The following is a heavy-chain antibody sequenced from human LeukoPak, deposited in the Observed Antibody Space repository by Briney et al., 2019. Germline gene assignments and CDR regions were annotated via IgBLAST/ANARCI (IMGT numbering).Heavy chain of an antibody. J-gene: IGHJ4*02. D-gene: IGHD3-22*01. V-gene: IGHV3-23*01. Sequence: GGSLRLSCAASEFSFSNYAMSWVRQAPGKGLEWVSALAGGGGSAYYADSVRGRFTISRDNSKNTLYLQMNSLRAEDTAVYYCVKDRGEYDTSGYYYDYWGQGTLVTVSS. CDR3: VKDRGEYDTSGYYYDY. CDR2: LAGGGGSA. CDR1: EFSFSNYA.